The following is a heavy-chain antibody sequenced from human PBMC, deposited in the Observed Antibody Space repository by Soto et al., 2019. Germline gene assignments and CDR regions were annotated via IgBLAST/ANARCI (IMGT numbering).Heavy chain of an antibody. CDR3: ARSRDFWSGYYVDY. CDR2: IYYSGST. CDR1: GGSISSSSYY. V-gene: IGHV4-39*01. D-gene: IGHD3-3*01. Sequence: SETLSLTCTVSGGSISSSSYYWGWIRQPPGKGLEWIGSIYYSGSTYYNPSLKSRVTISVDTSKNQFSLKLSSVTAADTAVYYCARSRDFWSGYYVDYWGQGTLVTVSS. J-gene: IGHJ4*02.